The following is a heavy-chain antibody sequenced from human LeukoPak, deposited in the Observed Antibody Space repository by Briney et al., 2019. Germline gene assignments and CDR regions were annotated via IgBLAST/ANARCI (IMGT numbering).Heavy chain of an antibody. CDR2: ISAYNGNT. Sequence: ASVKVSCKASGYTFTSYGISWVRQAPGQGLEWMGWISAYNGNTNYAQKLQGRVTMTTDTSTSTAYMELRSLRSDDTAVYYCARAQGQNNPSFGYFDYWGQGILVTVSS. CDR1: GYTFTSYG. D-gene: IGHD1-14*01. J-gene: IGHJ4*02. V-gene: IGHV1-18*01. CDR3: ARAQGQNNPSFGYFDY.